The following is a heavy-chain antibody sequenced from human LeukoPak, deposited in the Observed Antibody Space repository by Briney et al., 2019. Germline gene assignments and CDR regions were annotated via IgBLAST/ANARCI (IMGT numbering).Heavy chain of an antibody. D-gene: IGHD6-19*01. CDR1: GYSFTSYW. Sequence: GESLKISCKGSGYSFTSYWIGWVRQMPGKGLEWVGIIYPGDSDSTNSPSFQGQVTIPADKSISTAYLQWRSLKASDTAIYYCARHGAVAGSYYFGMDVWGQGTTVTVSS. V-gene: IGHV5-51*01. CDR3: ARHGAVAGSYYFGMDV. CDR2: IYPGDSDS. J-gene: IGHJ6*02.